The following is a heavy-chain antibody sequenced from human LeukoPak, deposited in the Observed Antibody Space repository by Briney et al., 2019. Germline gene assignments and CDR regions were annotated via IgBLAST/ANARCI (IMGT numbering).Heavy chain of an antibody. D-gene: IGHD1-26*01. J-gene: IGHJ4*02. V-gene: IGHV3-7*03. CDR2: IKQDGSEK. CDR1: GFTFSRYL. CDR3: ARGNSGSSYRLFYFDF. Sequence: GGSLRLSCAASGFTFSRYLISWVRQAPGKGLEWVANIKQDGSEKYFVDSVKGRFTISRDNAKNSLYLQMNSLRAEDTAVYYCARGNSGSSYRLFYFDFWGQGTLVTVSS.